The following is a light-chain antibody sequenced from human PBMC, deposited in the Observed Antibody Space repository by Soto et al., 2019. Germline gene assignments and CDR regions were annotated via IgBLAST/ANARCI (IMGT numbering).Light chain of an antibody. Sequence: DIQMTQSPSTLSASLGDRVTITCRASQSIGDSLAWYQQRPGKAPNLLIYKASTLEGGVPSRFSGSGSGTQFTLTITSLQPDDFATYYCQQYNSYSPLTFGGGTKVDIK. CDR2: KAS. CDR1: QSIGDS. V-gene: IGKV1-5*03. J-gene: IGKJ4*01. CDR3: QQYNSYSPLT.